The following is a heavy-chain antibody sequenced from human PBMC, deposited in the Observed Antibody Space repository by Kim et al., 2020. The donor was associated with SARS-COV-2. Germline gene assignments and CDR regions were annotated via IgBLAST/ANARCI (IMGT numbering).Heavy chain of an antibody. CDR1: GGSFSGYY. CDR2: INHSGST. J-gene: IGHJ5*02. D-gene: IGHD6-6*01. Sequence: SETLSLTCAAYGGSFSGYYWSWIRQPPGKGLEWIGEINHSGSTNYNPSLKSRVTISVDTSKNQFSLKLSSVTAADTAVYYCARVPGPYSSLGSWFDPWGQGTLVTVSS. CDR3: ARVPGPYSSLGSWFDP. V-gene: IGHV4-34*01.